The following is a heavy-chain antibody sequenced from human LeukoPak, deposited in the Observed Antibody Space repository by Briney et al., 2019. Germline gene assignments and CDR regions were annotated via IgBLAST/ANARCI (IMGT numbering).Heavy chain of an antibody. V-gene: IGHV4-38-2*01. CDR1: GYSISSGYY. D-gene: IGHD2-2*03. Sequence: PSETLSLTCAVSGYSISSGYYWGWIRQPPGKGLEWIGSIYHSGSTYYNPSLKSRVTISVDTSKNQFSLKLSSVTAAYTAVYYCARLDIVVVPAAYDAFDIWGQGTMVTVSS. CDR2: IYHSGST. CDR3: ARLDIVVVPAAYDAFDI. J-gene: IGHJ3*02.